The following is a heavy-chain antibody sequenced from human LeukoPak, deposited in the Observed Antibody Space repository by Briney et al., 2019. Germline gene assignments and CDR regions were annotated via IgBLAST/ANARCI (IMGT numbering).Heavy chain of an antibody. V-gene: IGHV3-21*04. CDR1: GFTFSSYS. J-gene: IGHJ4*02. D-gene: IGHD3-10*01. CDR2: ISSSSSYI. CDR3: AKTYGSGSYYKPPPGGY. Sequence: GGSLRLSCAASGFTFSSYSMNWVRQAPGKGLEWVSSISSSSSYIYYADSVKGRFTISRDNSKNTLYLQMNSLRAGDTAVYYCAKTYGSGSYYKPPPGGYWGQGTLITVSS.